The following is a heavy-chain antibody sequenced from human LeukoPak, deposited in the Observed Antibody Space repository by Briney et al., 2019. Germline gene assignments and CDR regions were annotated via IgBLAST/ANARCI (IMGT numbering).Heavy chain of an antibody. CDR2: ISPYNGDT. CDR1: GYTFKNNG. V-gene: IGHV1-18*01. D-gene: IGHD1-26*01. J-gene: IGHJ4*02. CDR3: VRDGQLGELFDY. Sequence: GASVKVSFKTSGYTFKNNGISWVRQAPGQGLEWMGWISPYNGDTNYAQSLQDRLTLTTETSTNTAYMDLRSLTSDDTAVYYCVRDGQLGELFDYWGQGTLVAVSS.